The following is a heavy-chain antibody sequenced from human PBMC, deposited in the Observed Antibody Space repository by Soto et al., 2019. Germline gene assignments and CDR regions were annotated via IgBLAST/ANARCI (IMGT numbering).Heavy chain of an antibody. Sequence: PCVSMKICCRVLEDRCVNFCSSRVRQKTRKGLERMGRIDPSDSYTNYSPSFHGHVTISADKSISTAYLQWSSLKASDTAMYYCARHVIVVVQAANLADYYYYGMDVWGHGTTVIVSS. J-gene: IGHJ6*02. CDR1: EDRCVNFC. CDR2: IDPSDSYT. D-gene: IGHD2-2*01. V-gene: IGHV5-10-1*01. CDR3: ARHVIVVVQAANLADYYYYGMDV.